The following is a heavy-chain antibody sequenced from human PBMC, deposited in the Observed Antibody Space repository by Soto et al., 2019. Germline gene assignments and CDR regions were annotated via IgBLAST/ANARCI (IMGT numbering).Heavy chain of an antibody. CDR2: IYDSGST. CDR3: ARGRVSVAAAGRGRNWFDP. Sequence: SETLSLTCTVSGGSIISYYWSWIRQPPGKGLEWIGYIYDSGSTSYNPSLKSRVTISVDTSKNQFSLKLSSVTAADTAVYYCARGRVSVAAAGRGRNWFDPWGQGTLVTVS. D-gene: IGHD6-13*01. CDR1: GGSIISYY. J-gene: IGHJ5*02. V-gene: IGHV4-59*01.